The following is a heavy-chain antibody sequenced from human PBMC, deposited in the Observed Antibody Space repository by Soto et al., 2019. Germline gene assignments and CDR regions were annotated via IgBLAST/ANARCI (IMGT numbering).Heavy chain of an antibody. J-gene: IGHJ3*02. Sequence: QVQLVQSGAEVKKPGASVKVSCKVSGYTLTELSMHWVRQAPGKGLEWMGGFDPEDGETIYAQKLQGRVTMTEDTSTDTAYMELSSLRSEDTAVYYCATGDLFLRCSGGSCYSVPVVGGAFDIWGQGTMVTVSS. V-gene: IGHV1-24*01. CDR1: GYTLTELS. CDR3: ATGDLFLRCSGGSCYSVPVVGGAFDI. CDR2: FDPEDGET. D-gene: IGHD2-15*01.